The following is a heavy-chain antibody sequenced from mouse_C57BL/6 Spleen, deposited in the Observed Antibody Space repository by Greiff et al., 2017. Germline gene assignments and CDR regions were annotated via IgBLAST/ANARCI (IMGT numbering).Heavy chain of an antibody. D-gene: IGHD1-1*01. CDR2: INPNNGGT. J-gene: IGHJ3*01. CDR3: ARSEVVAPFAY. V-gene: IGHV1-26*01. Sequence: EVQLQQSGPELVKPGASVKISCKASGYTFTDYYMNWVKQSHGKSLEWIGDINPNNGGTSYNQKFKGKATLTVDKSSSTAYMELRSLTSEDSAVYYCARSEVVAPFAYWGQGTLVTVSA. CDR1: GYTFTDYY.